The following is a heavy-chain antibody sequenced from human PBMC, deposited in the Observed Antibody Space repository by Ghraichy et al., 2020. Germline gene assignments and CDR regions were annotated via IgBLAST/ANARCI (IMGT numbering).Heavy chain of an antibody. CDR1: GGSFSGYY. Sequence: SETLSLTCAVYGGSFSGYYWSWIRQPPGKGLEWIGEINHSGSTNYNPSLKSRVTISVDTSKNQFSLKLSSVTAAATAVYYCARGGYYGSGSYRPNWFDPWGQGTLVTVSS. D-gene: IGHD3-10*01. CDR3: ARGGYYGSGSYRPNWFDP. V-gene: IGHV4-34*01. J-gene: IGHJ5*02. CDR2: INHSGST.